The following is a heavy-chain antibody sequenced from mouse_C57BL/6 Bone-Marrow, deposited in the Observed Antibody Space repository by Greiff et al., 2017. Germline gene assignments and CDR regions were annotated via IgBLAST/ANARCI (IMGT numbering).Heavy chain of an antibody. Sequence: QVQLQQSGAELVRPGTSVKMSCKASGYTFTNYWIGWAKQRPGHGLEWIGDIYPGGGYTNYNGKFKGKATLTADKSSSTAYMQFSSLTSEDSAIYYCARLDYYSNPYAMDYWGQGTSVTVSS. D-gene: IGHD2-5*01. CDR3: ARLDYYSNPYAMDY. CDR1: GYTFTNYW. CDR2: IYPGGGYT. J-gene: IGHJ4*01. V-gene: IGHV1-63*01.